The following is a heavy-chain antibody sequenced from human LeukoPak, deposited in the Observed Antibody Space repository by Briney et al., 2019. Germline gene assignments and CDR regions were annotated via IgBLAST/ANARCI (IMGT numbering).Heavy chain of an antibody. J-gene: IGHJ4*02. Sequence: SETLSLTCTVSGGSISSSSYYWGWIRQPPGKGLEWIGSIYYSGSTYYNPSLKSRVTISVDTSKNQFSLKLSSVTAADTAVYYCARHWEQLEHDYWGQGTLVTVSS. CDR3: ARHWEQLEHDY. CDR1: GGSISSSSYY. D-gene: IGHD6-13*01. CDR2: IYYSGST. V-gene: IGHV4-39*01.